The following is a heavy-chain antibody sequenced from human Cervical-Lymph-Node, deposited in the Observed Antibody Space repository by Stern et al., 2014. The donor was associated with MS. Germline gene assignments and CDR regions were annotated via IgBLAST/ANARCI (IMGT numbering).Heavy chain of an antibody. J-gene: IGHJ4*02. V-gene: IGHV3-11*01. CDR2: ISGSGTTT. CDR1: GFTFSDYY. D-gene: IGHD6-13*01. CDR3: ARALIAAGGALHY. Sequence: QLLESGGGLVKPGRSLRLSCAASGFTFSDYYMSWIRQAPGKGLEWVSYISGSGTTTYYADSVKGRFTISKDNARNSLYLQMNSLRADDTAVYYCARALIAAGGALHYWGQGTLVTVSS.